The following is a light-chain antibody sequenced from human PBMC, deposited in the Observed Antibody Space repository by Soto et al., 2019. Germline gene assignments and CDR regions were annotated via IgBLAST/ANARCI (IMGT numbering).Light chain of an antibody. Sequence: QSALTQPASVSGSPGQSITISCTGTSRDVGGYKYVSWYQQHPGKAPKLMIYDVSKRPSGVSNRFSGSKSGNTASLTISGLHDEDEGDYYCTSYTNSSVIFGGGTKLTVL. CDR2: DVS. CDR3: TSYTNSSVI. J-gene: IGLJ2*01. CDR1: SRDVGGYKY. V-gene: IGLV2-14*01.